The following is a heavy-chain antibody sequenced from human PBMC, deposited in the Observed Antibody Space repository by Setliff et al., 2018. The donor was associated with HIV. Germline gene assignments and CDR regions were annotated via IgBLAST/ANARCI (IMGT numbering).Heavy chain of an antibody. Sequence: GASVKGSCKVSGYSLTELSIHWVRQAPGEGLEWMGGFDPEDDETVYAEKFQSRVTMTEDPSTDTAYMALSSLRSEDTAMYYCARVALDAFDIWGHGTMVTVSS. J-gene: IGHJ3*02. CDR2: FDPEDDET. CDR3: ARVALDAFDI. CDR1: GYSLTELS. D-gene: IGHD2-15*01. V-gene: IGHV1-24*01.